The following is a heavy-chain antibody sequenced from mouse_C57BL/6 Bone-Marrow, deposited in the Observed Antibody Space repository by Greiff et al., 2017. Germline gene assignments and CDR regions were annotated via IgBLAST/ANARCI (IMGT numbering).Heavy chain of an antibody. CDR3: ARGYDYEGFAY. CDR1: GYTFTSYW. CDR2: IDPTDSDT. J-gene: IGHJ3*01. D-gene: IGHD2-4*01. V-gene: IGHV1-53*01. Sequence: QVQLQQPGTELVKPGASVKLSCKASGYTFTSYWMHWVKQRPGQGLEWIGNIDPTDSDTNYNQKFKGKATLTVDKSSSTAYMPLRSLTSEDSAFYDCARGYDYEGFAYWGQGTSVTVSA.